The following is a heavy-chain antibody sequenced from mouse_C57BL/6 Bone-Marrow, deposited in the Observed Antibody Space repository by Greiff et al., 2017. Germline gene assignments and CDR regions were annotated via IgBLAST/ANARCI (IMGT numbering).Heavy chain of an antibody. D-gene: IGHD1-1*01. Sequence: DVKLVESGGGLVKPGGSLKLSCAASGFTFSSYAMSWVRQTPEKRLEWVATISDGGSYTYYPDNVKGRFTISRDNAKNNLYLQMSHLKSEDTAMYYCAREREYYGYFDYWGQGTTLTVSS. J-gene: IGHJ2*01. V-gene: IGHV5-4*01. CDR3: AREREYYGYFDY. CDR1: GFTFSSYA. CDR2: ISDGGSYT.